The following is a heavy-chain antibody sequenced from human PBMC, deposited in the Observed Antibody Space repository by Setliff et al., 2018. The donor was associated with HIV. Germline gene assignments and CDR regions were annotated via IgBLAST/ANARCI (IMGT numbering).Heavy chain of an antibody. CDR2: ISGSSSYI. CDR3: ARAYNVYDYRFDSSGYDY. D-gene: IGHD3-22*01. V-gene: IGHV3-21*04. Sequence: PGGSLRLSCAASGFTFSTYSMNWVCQAPGKGLEWVSCISGSSSYIYYADSVKGRFTISRDNAKSSLFLEMNSLKAEDTAVYYCARAYNVYDYRFDSSGYDYWGQGTLVTVSS. J-gene: IGHJ4*02. CDR1: GFTFSTYS.